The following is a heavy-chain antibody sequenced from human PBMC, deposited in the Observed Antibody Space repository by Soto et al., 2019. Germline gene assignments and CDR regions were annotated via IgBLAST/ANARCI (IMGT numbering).Heavy chain of an antibody. CDR1: GGTFSSFA. CDR2: TIPILGTA. J-gene: IGHJ6*02. V-gene: IGHV1-69*13. Sequence: SVKVSCKASGGTFSSFAINWVRQAPGQGPEWMGGTIPILGTANYAQKFQGRVTIIADETTNTASLELTSLRSEDTVVYYCARGNALDIWGQGTTVTVSS. CDR3: ARGNALDI.